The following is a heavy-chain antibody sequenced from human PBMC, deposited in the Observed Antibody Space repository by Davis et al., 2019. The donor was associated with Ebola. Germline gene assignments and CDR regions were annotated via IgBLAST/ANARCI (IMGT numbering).Heavy chain of an antibody. CDR2: IYYSGST. V-gene: IGHV4-59*01. CDR1: GGSISSYY. J-gene: IGHJ6*02. CDR3: ARGTYTTGRDYYSYYVMDV. D-gene: IGHD1-1*01. Sequence: SETLSLTCTVSGGSISSYYWSWIRQPPGKGLEWIGYIYYSGSTNYNPSLKSRVTISVDTSRNQFSLRLTSVTSADTATYYCARGTYTTGRDYYSYYVMDVWGQGTTVTVSS.